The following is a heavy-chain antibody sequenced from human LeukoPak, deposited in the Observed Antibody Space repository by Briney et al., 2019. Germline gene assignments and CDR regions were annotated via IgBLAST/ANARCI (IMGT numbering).Heavy chain of an antibody. V-gene: IGHV1-18*01. D-gene: IGHD3-22*01. Sequence: GASVKVSCKASGYTFTSYGISWVRQAPGQGLEWMGWISAYNGNTNYAQKLQGRVTMTTDTPTSTAYMELRSLRSDDTAVYYCARETYYYDSSGYLDYWGQGTLVTVSS. CDR1: GYTFTSYG. CDR3: ARETYYYDSSGYLDY. CDR2: ISAYNGNT. J-gene: IGHJ4*02.